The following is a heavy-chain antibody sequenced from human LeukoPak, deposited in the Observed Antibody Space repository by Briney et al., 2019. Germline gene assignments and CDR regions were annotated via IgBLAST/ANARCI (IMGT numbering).Heavy chain of an antibody. Sequence: GGSLRLSCAASGFTFSSYAMHWVRQAPGKGLEWVAVISYDGSNKYYADSVKGRFTISRDNSKNTLYLQMNSLRAEDTAVYYCAKGPIGQQLAPFDYWGQGTLVTVSS. D-gene: IGHD6-13*01. CDR2: ISYDGSNK. CDR3: AKGPIGQQLAPFDY. J-gene: IGHJ4*02. CDR1: GFTFSSYA. V-gene: IGHV3-30-3*01.